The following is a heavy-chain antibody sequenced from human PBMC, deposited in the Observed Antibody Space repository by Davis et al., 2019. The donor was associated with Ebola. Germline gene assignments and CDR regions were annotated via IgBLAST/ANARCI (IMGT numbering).Heavy chain of an antibody. V-gene: IGHV3-23*01. CDR2: LGTSADT. D-gene: IGHD6-19*01. CDR1: GYTFSSYG. Sequence: SCKAYGYTFSSYGMSWVRRAPGKGLEWVSTLGTSADTYYADSVKGRFTISRDNSKNTLHLQMNSLRVEDTAIYYCAKDTSNVWFDVWGQGTMVTVSS. J-gene: IGHJ3*01. CDR3: AKDTSNVWFDV.